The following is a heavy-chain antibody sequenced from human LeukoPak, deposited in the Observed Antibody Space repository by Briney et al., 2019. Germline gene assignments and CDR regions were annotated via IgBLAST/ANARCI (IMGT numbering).Heavy chain of an antibody. Sequence: ASVKVSCKASGHTFTDYYIQWVRQAPGQGLEWMGWINPNSGGSNYAQKFQGRVTMTRDRSISTAYMELRSLRSDDTAVYYCARVLVVRGLINWFDPWGQGTLVTVSS. J-gene: IGHJ5*02. D-gene: IGHD3-10*01. V-gene: IGHV1-2*02. CDR3: ARVLVVRGLINWFDP. CDR2: INPNSGGS. CDR1: GHTFTDYY.